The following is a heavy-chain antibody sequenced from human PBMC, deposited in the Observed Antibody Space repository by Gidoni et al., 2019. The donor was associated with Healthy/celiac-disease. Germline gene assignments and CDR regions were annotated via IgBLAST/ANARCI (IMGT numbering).Heavy chain of an antibody. CDR2: LRWNSCSI. CDR1: GFTFDAYA. D-gene: IGHD2-21*02. CDR3: AKVRGVVTATGGAFDI. V-gene: IGHV3-9*01. Sequence: EVQLVESGGGLVQPGRSLRLSCAASGFTFDAYAMHWVRQAPGKGLEWVSGLRWNSCSIGYADSVKGRFTISRDNAKNSLYLQMNSLRAEDTALYYCAKVRGVVTATGGAFDIWGQGTMVTVSS. J-gene: IGHJ3*02.